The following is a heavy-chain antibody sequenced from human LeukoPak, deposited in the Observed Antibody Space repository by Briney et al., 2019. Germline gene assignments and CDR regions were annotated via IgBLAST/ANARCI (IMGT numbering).Heavy chain of an antibody. D-gene: IGHD3-22*01. J-gene: IGHJ4*02. V-gene: IGHV5-51*01. CDR1: GYSFTSYW. CDR3: ARQADYYDSSGYGNFDY. Sequence: GEPLKISCKGSGYSFTSYWVGWVRQMPGKGLEWMGIIYPGDSDTRYSPSFQGQVTISADRSISTAYLQWSSLKASDTAMYYCARQADYYDSSGYGNFDYWGQGALVTVSS. CDR2: IYPGDSDT.